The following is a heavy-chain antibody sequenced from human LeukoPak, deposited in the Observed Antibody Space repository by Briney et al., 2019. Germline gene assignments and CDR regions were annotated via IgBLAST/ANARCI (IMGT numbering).Heavy chain of an antibody. Sequence: PGRSLRLSCAASGFTFSSYAIHWVRQAPGKGLEWVAVISYDGSNKYYADSVKGRFTISRDNSKNTLYLQMNSLRAEDTAVYYCARGYYYGLDVWGQGTTVTVSS. CDR1: GFTFSSYA. CDR3: ARGYYYGLDV. J-gene: IGHJ6*02. CDR2: ISYDGSNK. V-gene: IGHV3-30-3*01.